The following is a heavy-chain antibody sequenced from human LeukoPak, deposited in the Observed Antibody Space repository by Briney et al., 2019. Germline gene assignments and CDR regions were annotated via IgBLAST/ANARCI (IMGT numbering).Heavy chain of an antibody. D-gene: IGHD1-7*01. CDR1: GFTFDDYA. CDR3: AKDISNWNSRHFDY. V-gene: IGHV3-43*02. J-gene: IGHJ4*02. CDR2: ISGNGGNT. Sequence: GRSLRLSCAASGFTFDDYAMHWVRQVPGKGLEWVSLISGNGGNTYYADSVKGRFTISRDNSKNSLYLQMNSLRTEDTALYYCAKDISNWNSRHFDYWGQGTLVTVSS.